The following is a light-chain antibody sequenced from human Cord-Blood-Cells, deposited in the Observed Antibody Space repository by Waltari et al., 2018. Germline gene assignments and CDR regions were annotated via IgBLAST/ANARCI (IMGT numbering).Light chain of an antibody. CDR2: AAS. V-gene: IGKV1-39*01. Sequence: DIQMTQSPSSLSASVGYRVTITCRASHSISSYLNWYQQKPGKAPKLLIYAASSLQSGVPSRFSGSGSGTDFARTISRLQPEDFGPDDCQQSDSTPPTFGQGTKVEIK. J-gene: IGKJ1*01. CDR3: QQSDSTPPT. CDR1: HSISSY.